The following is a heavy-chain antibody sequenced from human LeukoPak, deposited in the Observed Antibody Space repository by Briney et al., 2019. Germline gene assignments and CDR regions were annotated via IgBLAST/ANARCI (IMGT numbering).Heavy chain of an antibody. V-gene: IGHV4-34*01. CDR3: ARALGYSSRYLDY. CDR2: INHSGST. D-gene: IGHD6-13*01. CDR1: GFTVSSNY. J-gene: IGHJ4*02. Sequence: GSLRLSCAASGFTVSSNYMSWIRQPPGKGLEWIGEINHSGSTNYNPSLKSRVTISVDTSKNQFSLKLSSVTAADTAVYYCARALGYSSRYLDYWGQGTLVTVSS.